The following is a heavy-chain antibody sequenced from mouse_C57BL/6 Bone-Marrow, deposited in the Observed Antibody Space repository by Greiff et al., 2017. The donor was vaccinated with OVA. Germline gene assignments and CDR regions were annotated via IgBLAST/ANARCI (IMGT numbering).Heavy chain of an antibody. Sequence: QVQLQQSGAELMKPGASVKLSCKATGYTFTGYWIEWVKQRPGHGLEWIGAILPGSGSTNYHEKFKGKATFTADTSSNTAYMQLSSLTTEDSAIYYCARYRNCYVDDWGQGTTLTVSS. J-gene: IGHJ2*01. V-gene: IGHV1-9*01. CDR3: ARYRNCYVDD. CDR2: ILPGSGST. CDR1: GYTFTGYW.